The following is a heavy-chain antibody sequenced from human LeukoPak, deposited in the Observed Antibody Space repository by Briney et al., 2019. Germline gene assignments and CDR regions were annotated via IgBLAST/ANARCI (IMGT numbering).Heavy chain of an antibody. J-gene: IGHJ4*02. CDR2: ISGSGGST. CDR3: ARDLGSSWYLN. D-gene: IGHD6-13*01. Sequence: PGGSLRLSCAASGFTFSSYAMSWVRQAPGKGLEWVSAISGSGGSTYYADSVKGRFTISRDNSKNMLYLQMNSLRAEDTAVYYCARDLGSSWYLNWGQGTLVTVSS. V-gene: IGHV3-23*01. CDR1: GFTFSSYA.